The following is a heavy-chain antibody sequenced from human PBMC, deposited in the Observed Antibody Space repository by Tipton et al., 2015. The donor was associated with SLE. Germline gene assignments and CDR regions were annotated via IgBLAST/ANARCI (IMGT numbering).Heavy chain of an antibody. J-gene: IGHJ4*02. Sequence: TLSLTCTVSGGSISRSNYYWGWIRRPPGRGLEWIGTISYSGNTYYNPSLKSRLTISVDTSKNQFSLKLSSVTAADTATYFCARDRVRGVIHYWGQGTLVTVSS. CDR1: GGSISRSNYY. V-gene: IGHV4-39*07. D-gene: IGHD3-10*01. CDR3: ARDRVRGVIHY. CDR2: ISYSGNT.